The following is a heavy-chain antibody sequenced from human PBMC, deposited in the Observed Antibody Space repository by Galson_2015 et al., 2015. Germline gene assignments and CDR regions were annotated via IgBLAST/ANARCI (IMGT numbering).Heavy chain of an antibody. D-gene: IGHD6-13*01. J-gene: IGHJ4*02. V-gene: IGHV1-46*01. Sequence: SVKVSCKASGYTFTSYYMHWVRQAPGQGLEWMGIINPSGGSTGYAQKFQGRVTMTRDTSTSTVYMELSSLRSEDTAVYYCARSCPWDLASLVSSSCPGDYWGQGTLVTVSS. CDR1: GYTFTSYY. CDR2: INPSGGST. CDR3: ARSCPWDLASLVSSSCPGDY.